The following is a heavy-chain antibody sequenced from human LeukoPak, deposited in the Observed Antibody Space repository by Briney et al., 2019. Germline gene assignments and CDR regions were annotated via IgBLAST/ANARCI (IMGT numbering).Heavy chain of an antibody. D-gene: IGHD2-15*01. CDR1: GFIFSDYN. Sequence: GGSLRLSCAASGFIFSDYNMNWVRQAPGKGLEWVAVISYDGSNKYYADSVKGRFTISRDNSKNTLYLQVNSLRAEDTAVYYCARDQGGTRLSDYFDYWGQGTLVTVSS. CDR2: ISYDGSNK. CDR3: ARDQGGTRLSDYFDY. J-gene: IGHJ4*02. V-gene: IGHV3-30-3*01.